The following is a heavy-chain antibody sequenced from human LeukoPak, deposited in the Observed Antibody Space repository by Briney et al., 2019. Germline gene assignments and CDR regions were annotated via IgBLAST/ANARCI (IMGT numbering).Heavy chain of an antibody. CDR1: GFTFSSYG. D-gene: IGHD3-3*01. CDR3: ARGAPRYDFWSGYYAY. CDR2: INTDGSST. Sequence: PGGSLRLSCAASGFTFSSYGMHWVRQAPGKGLVWVSRINTDGSSTSYADSVKGRFTISRDSAKNTLYLQMNSLRAEDTAVYYCARGAPRYDFWSGYYAYWGQGTLVTVSS. V-gene: IGHV3-74*01. J-gene: IGHJ4*02.